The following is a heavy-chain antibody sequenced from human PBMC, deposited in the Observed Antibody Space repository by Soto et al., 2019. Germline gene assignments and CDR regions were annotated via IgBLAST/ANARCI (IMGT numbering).Heavy chain of an antibody. D-gene: IGHD3-10*01. J-gene: IGHJ5*02. V-gene: IGHV5-51*01. CDR2: IFTRDSET. CDR3: ARGYFDSGHGYDL. CDR1: GHLLNNLW. Sequence: PXESLKISCKGPGHLLNNLWIGWVRQSPGKGLEWMGLIFTRDSETKTSPSFQGHVSFSVDNSINTVYLQWTSLKTTDTGIYFCARGYFDSGHGYDLWGQGTLVTVSS.